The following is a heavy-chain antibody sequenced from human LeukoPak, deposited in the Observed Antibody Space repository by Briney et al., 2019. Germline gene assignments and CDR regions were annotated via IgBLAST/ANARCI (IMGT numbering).Heavy chain of an antibody. V-gene: IGHV3-30-3*01. CDR1: GFTFSSYA. CDR3: ARSGILIVVVPAPPSDYFDY. D-gene: IGHD2-2*01. J-gene: IGHJ4*02. Sequence: GRSLILSCAASGFTFSSYAMHWVRQAPGKGLEWVAVISYDGSNKYYADSVKGRFTISRDNSKNTLYLQMNSLRAEDTAVYYCARSGILIVVVPAPPSDYFDYWGQGTLITVSS. CDR2: ISYDGSNK.